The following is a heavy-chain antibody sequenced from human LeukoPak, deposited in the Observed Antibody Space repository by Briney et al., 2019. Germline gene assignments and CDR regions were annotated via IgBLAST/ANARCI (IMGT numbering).Heavy chain of an antibody. CDR1: GYSFTSYW. D-gene: IGHD1-1*01. J-gene: IGHJ4*02. CDR2: IYPGDSDT. CDR3: ARCEGRTTGICYFDY. V-gene: IGHV5-51*01. Sequence: GESLKISCKGSGYSFTSYWIGWVRQMPGKGLEWMGIIYPGDSDTRYSPPFQGQVTISTDKSISTAYLQWSSLKASDTAMYYCARCEGRTTGICYFDYWGQGTLVTVSS.